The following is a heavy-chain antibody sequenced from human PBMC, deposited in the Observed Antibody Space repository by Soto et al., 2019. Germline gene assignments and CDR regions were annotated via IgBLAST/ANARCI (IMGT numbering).Heavy chain of an antibody. CDR3: ARDHSISSSGAWWLDP. J-gene: IGHJ5*02. D-gene: IGHD2-21*01. CDR2: INPSGYIT. V-gene: IGHV1-46*01. CDR1: GYTFSNNW. Sequence: GASVKVSCKASGYTFSNNWIHWVRRAPGEVLGWMGVINPSGYITNYAQKFQGRVTLTTDTSTRTVYMQLNSLTSGDTAVYYCARDHSISSSGAWWLDPWGQGTLVTVSS.